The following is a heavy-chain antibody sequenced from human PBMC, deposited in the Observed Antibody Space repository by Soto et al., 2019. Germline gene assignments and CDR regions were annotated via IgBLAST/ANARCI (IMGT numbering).Heavy chain of an antibody. J-gene: IGHJ4*02. CDR1: GFTFSSSA. Sequence: VQLWESGGDLVQPGGSLRLSCEASGFTFSSSAMTWVRQAPGKGLEWVSSIDDSGDRTYYADAVKGRFSISRDNSKNTLFLQMNSVRAEDTAVYYCAKPHLFRSPFRWGPKPVLAAPDWGQGTQVIVSS. CDR2: IDDSGDRT. D-gene: IGHD2-15*01. V-gene: IGHV3-23*01. CDR3: AKPHLFRSPFRWGPKPVLAAPD.